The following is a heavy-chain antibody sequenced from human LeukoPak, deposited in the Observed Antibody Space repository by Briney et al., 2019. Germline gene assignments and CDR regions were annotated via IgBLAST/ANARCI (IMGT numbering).Heavy chain of an antibody. CDR1: GYTFMNCD. D-gene: IGHD1-14*01. V-gene: IGHV1-18*01. Sequence: ASVKVSCKASGYTFMNCDISWVRQAPGRGLEWMGRISTSNGNTDYAQKFQGRVTMTTDTSTSTVFMELRSLRLDDTAVYYCARDPYHRMGPPLDLWGQGTLVIVSS. J-gene: IGHJ5*02. CDR2: ISTSNGNT. CDR3: ARDPYHRMGPPLDL.